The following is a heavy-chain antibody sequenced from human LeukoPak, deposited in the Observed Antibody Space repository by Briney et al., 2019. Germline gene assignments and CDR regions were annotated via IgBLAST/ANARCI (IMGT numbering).Heavy chain of an antibody. CDR3: AREVSNYVDY. CDR1: GGFISSGGYY. D-gene: IGHD6-6*01. V-gene: IGHV4-30-2*01. J-gene: IGHJ4*02. Sequence: SETLSLTCTVPGGFISSGGYYWSWIRQPPGKGLEWIGYIYHSGSTYCNPSLKSRVTISVDRSKNQFSLKLSSVTAADTAVYYCAREVSNYVDYWGQGTLVTVSS. CDR2: IYHSGST.